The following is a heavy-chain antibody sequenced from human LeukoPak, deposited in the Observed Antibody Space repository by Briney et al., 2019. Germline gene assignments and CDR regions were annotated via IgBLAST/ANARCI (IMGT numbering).Heavy chain of an antibody. D-gene: IGHD4-11*01. Sequence: GGSLRLSCAASGFTFDDYGMSWVRQAPGKGLEGVSGINWNGGSTVYADSVKGRFTISRDNAKNSLYLQMNSLRAEDTALYHCARADYSNYPNWFDPWGQGTLVTVSS. J-gene: IGHJ5*02. CDR3: ARADYSNYPNWFDP. CDR2: INWNGGST. V-gene: IGHV3-20*01. CDR1: GFTFDDYG.